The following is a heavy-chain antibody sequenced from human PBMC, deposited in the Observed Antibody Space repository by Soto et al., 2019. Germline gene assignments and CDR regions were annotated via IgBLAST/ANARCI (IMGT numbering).Heavy chain of an antibody. V-gene: IGHV3-30-3*01. Sequence: QVQLVESGGGVVQPGTSLRLSCVASGFTFSSYAMQWVRQAPGKGLEWVAAISPDGDNTVYADSVKGRFTISRDNSKATVFLDMDSLRDDDTTVYYCSRHWYLQLWGQGTRFTVSS. CDR1: GFTFSSYA. J-gene: IGHJ4*02. CDR3: SRHWYLQL. D-gene: IGHD1-1*01. CDR2: ISPDGDNT.